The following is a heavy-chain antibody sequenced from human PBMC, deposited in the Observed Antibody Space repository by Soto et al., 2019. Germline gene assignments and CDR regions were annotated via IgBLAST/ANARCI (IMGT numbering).Heavy chain of an antibody. CDR2: ISAYNGNT. J-gene: IGHJ6*02. Sequence: ASVKVSCKASGYTFTSYGISWVRQAPGQGLEWMGWISAYNGNTNYAQKLQGRVTMTTDTSTSTAYMELRSLRSDDTAVYYCARSSQYSSSAGDYYYYGMDVWGQGTTVTVSS. CDR1: GYTFTSYG. CDR3: ARSSQYSSSAGDYYYYGMDV. V-gene: IGHV1-18*01. D-gene: IGHD6-6*01.